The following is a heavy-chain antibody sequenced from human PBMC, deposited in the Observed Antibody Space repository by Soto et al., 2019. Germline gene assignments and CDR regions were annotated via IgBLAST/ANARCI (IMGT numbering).Heavy chain of an antibody. CDR1: GGTFSSYA. Sequence: QVQLVQSGAEVKKPGSSVKVSCKASGGTFSSYAISWVRQAPGQGLEWMGGILPIFGTANYAQKFQGRVTITADESTSTAYMELSSLRSEDTAVYYCARELNGDYVHGPYYYYYGMDVWGQGTTVTVSS. D-gene: IGHD4-17*01. CDR2: ILPIFGTA. V-gene: IGHV1-69*01. J-gene: IGHJ6*02. CDR3: ARELNGDYVHGPYYYYYGMDV.